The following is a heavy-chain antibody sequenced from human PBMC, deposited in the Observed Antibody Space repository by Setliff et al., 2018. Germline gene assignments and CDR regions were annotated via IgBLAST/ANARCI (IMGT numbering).Heavy chain of an antibody. CDR1: GYTLSNSI. J-gene: IGHJ6*02. CDR3: AKEPAISLTEAIRRSYYDYALDV. D-gene: IGHD3-9*01. CDR2: ISAYNGKT. V-gene: IGHV1-18*01. Sequence: ASVKVSCKASGYTLSNSILSWVRQAPGQGLEWVGWISAYNGKTYSAQKFQDRVTLTTDTGSDTAYMELRNLRSDDAAIYYCAKEPAISLTEAIRRSYYDYALDVWGQGTTVTVSS.